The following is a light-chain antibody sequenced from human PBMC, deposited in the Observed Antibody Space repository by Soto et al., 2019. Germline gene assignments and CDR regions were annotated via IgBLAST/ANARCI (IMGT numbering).Light chain of an antibody. CDR3: SSYTSSSTYV. CDR2: DVS. Sequence: QSVLTQPASVSASPGQSITISCTGTSSDVGGYNYVSWYQQHPGKAPKLMIYDVSNRPSGISNRFSGSKSGNTASLTISGLHAEDEADYYYSSYTSSSTYVFGTGTKVTVL. CDR1: SSDVGGYNY. J-gene: IGLJ1*01. V-gene: IGLV2-14*01.